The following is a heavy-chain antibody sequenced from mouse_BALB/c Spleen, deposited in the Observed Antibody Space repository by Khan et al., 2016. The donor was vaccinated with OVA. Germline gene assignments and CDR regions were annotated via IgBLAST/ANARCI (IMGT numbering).Heavy chain of an antibody. CDR1: GYSITSDYA. CDR3: ARVYGGDFAY. Sequence: QLEESGPGLVKPSQSLSLTCTVTGYSITSDYAWNWIRQFPGNKLEWMGFISYSGNTKYNPSLKSRFSITRDTSKNQFFLQLNSVTTEDTATYYCARVYGGDFAYWGQGTSLTVSS. J-gene: IGHJ2*02. D-gene: IGHD1-1*01. V-gene: IGHV3-2*02. CDR2: ISYSGNT.